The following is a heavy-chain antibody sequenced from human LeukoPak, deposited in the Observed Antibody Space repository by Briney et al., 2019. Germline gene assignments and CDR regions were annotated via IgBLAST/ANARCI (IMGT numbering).Heavy chain of an antibody. CDR2: ISYDGSNK. Sequence: GRSLRLSCAAPGFTFSSYGMHWVRQAPGKGLEWGAIISYDGSNKYYADSVQGRFTISRDNSKNTLYLQMNSLRAEDTAVYYCAKDLGGGSGCYDLWGRGTLVTVSS. J-gene: IGHJ2*01. CDR1: GFTFSSYG. D-gene: IGHD6-19*01. V-gene: IGHV3-30*18. CDR3: AKDLGGGSGCYDL.